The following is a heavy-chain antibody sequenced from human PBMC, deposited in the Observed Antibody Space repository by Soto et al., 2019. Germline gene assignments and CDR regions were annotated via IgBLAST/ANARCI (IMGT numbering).Heavy chain of an antibody. D-gene: IGHD5-18*01. CDR1: GGSISSGGYY. Sequence: SETLSLTCTVSGGSISSGGYYWSWIRQHPGKGLEWIGYIYYSGSTYYNPSLKSRVTISVDTSKNQFSLKLSSVTAADTAVYYCARDRPYGYSYYYGMDVWGQGTTVTVSS. CDR2: IYYSGST. V-gene: IGHV4-31*03. CDR3: ARDRPYGYSYYYGMDV. J-gene: IGHJ6*02.